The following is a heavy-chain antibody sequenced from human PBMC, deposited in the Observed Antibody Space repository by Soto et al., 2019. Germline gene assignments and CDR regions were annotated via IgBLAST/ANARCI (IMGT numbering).Heavy chain of an antibody. J-gene: IGHJ4*02. CDR2: IYSGGST. CDR1: GFTVSSNY. V-gene: IGHV3-66*01. D-gene: IGHD6-13*01. CDR3: ASGVSAAGRPDY. Sequence: EVQLVESGGGLVQPGGSLRLYCAASGFTVSSNYMSWVRQAPGKGLEWVSVIYSGGSTYYADSVKGRFTISRDNSKNTLYLQMNSLIAEDTAVYYCASGVSAAGRPDYWGQGTLVTVAS.